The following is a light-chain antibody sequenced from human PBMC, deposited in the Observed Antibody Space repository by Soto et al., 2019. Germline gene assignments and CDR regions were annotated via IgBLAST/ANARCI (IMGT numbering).Light chain of an antibody. CDR3: QSYDSSLSGVV. CDR1: SSNIGAGYD. Sequence: QSVLTQPPSVSGAPGQRVTISCTGSSSNIGAGYDVHWYQQLPGTAPKLLIYGNTNGPSGVPDRFSGSKSGTSASLAIAGLKAEDEADYYCQSYDSSLSGVVFGGGTKLTVL. CDR2: GNT. J-gene: IGLJ2*01. V-gene: IGLV1-40*01.